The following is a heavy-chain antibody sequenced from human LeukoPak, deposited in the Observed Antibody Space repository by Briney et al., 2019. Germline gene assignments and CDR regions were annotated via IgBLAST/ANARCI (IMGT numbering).Heavy chain of an antibody. CDR1: GGSISSYY. CDR3: ARGPVEMATIDSPFDY. D-gene: IGHD5-12*01. CDR2: IYTSGST. Sequence: SETLSLTCTVSGGSISSYYWSWIRQPAGKGLEWIGRIYTSGSTNYNPSLKSRVTISVDTSKNQFSLKLSSVTAADTAVYYCARGPVEMATIDSPFDYWGQGTLVTVSS. J-gene: IGHJ4*02. V-gene: IGHV4-4*07.